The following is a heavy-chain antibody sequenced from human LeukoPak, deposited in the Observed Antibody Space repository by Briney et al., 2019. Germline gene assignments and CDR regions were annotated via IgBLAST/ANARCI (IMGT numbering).Heavy chain of an antibody. J-gene: IGHJ5*02. CDR3: ASSRSYDWDNWFDP. D-gene: IGHD3-9*01. V-gene: IGHV1-18*01. Sequence: ASVKVSCKASGYTFTSYGISWVRQAPGQGLEWMGWISAYNGNTNYAQKLQGRVTMTTDTSTSTAYMELRSLRSDDTAVCYCASSRSYDWDNWFDPWGQGTLVTVSS. CDR1: GYTFTSYG. CDR2: ISAYNGNT.